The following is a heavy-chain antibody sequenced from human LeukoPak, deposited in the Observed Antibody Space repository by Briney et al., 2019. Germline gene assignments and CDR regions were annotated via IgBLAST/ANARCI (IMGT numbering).Heavy chain of an antibody. CDR3: ARGRAFSYYYGSGKNYFDY. J-gene: IGHJ4*02. D-gene: IGHD3-10*01. Sequence: SETLSLTCTVSGGSISSYYWSWIRQPPGKGLEWIGYIYYSGSTNYNPSLKSRVTISVDTSKNQFSLKLSSVTAADTAVYYCARGRAFSYYYGSGKNYFDYWGQGTLVTVSS. CDR1: GGSISSYY. V-gene: IGHV4-59*12. CDR2: IYYSGST.